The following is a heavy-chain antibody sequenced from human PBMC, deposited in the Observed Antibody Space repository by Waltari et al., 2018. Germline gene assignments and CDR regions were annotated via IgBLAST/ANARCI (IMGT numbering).Heavy chain of an antibody. J-gene: IGHJ6*01. Sequence: QQWGAGLLKPSETXSLTCDLSGGXLGDYXWTWIXQPPGWGLEWLGQVINCGTARSNPSVKRXVTLSLDTAQRHXSLXLQSVXAXDTAVYYXXXGRNXDATLGRNDSXHSGLDVXGQGSAVTVXS. CDR1: GGXLGDYX. CDR2: VINCGTA. V-gene: IGHV4-34*02. CDR3: XXGRNXDATLGRNDSXHSGLDV. D-gene: IGHD2-15*01.